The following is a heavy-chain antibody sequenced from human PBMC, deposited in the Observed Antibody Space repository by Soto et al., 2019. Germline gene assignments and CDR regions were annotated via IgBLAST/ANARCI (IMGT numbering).Heavy chain of an antibody. V-gene: IGHV1-8*01. CDR3: ARTLRYCLSTSCYEDS. D-gene: IGHD2-2*01. J-gene: IGHJ4*02. CDR1: GYTFTSYD. Sequence: QVQLVQSGAEVKKPGASVKVSCKASGYTFTSYDINWVRQATGQGLEWMGWMNPNSGNTGYAQKFQGRVTMTRNTSISTAYMELSSLRSEDTAVYYCARTLRYCLSTSCYEDSWGQGTLVTVSS. CDR2: MNPNSGNT.